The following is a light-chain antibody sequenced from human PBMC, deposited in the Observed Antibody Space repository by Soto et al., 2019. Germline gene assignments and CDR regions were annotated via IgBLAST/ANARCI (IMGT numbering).Light chain of an antibody. Sequence: DIQMTQSPSSLSASVGDRVTITCQASQDISNYLNWYQQKPGKAPKLLIYDASNLETGVPSRFSVSGSGTDFTFTISSLQPEDIATYYCQQYDNRPTFTFGPGTKVDIK. CDR2: DAS. J-gene: IGKJ3*01. V-gene: IGKV1-33*01. CDR1: QDISNY. CDR3: QQYDNRPTFT.